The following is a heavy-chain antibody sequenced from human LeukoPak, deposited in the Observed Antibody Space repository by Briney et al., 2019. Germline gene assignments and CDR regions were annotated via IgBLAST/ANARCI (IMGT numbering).Heavy chain of an antibody. CDR1: RYTLTELS. D-gene: IGHD1-26*01. CDR3: ATRPAGELEEVYFQH. V-gene: IGHV1-24*01. CDR2: FDPEDGET. J-gene: IGHJ1*01. Sequence: ASVKVSCKVSRYTLTELSMHWVRQAPGKGLEWMGGFDPEDGETIYAQKFQGRVTMTEDTSTDTAYMELSSLRSEDTAVYYCATRPAGELEEVYFQHWGQGTLVTVSS.